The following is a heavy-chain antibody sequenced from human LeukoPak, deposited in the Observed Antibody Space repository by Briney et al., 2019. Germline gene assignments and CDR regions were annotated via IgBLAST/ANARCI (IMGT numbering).Heavy chain of an antibody. CDR2: IYTNGST. CDR1: GGSFSGYY. J-gene: IGHJ2*01. Sequence: SETLSLTCAVYGGSFSGYYWSWIRQPPGKGLEWIGYIYTNGSTNYNPSLKSRVAITIDMSKNELSLKLNSMAAADTAVYYCARRWAPNWYFDLWGRGTLVTVAS. CDR3: ARRWAPNWYFDL. V-gene: IGHV4-4*09. D-gene: IGHD3-16*01.